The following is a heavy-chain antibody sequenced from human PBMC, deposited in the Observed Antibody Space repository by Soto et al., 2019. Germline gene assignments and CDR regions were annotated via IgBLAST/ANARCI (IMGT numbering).Heavy chain of an antibody. CDR1: GGTFSSYS. V-gene: IGHV1-69*01. D-gene: IGHD1-26*01. CDR2: IIPIFGTA. Sequence: QVQLVQSGAEVKKPGSSVKVSCKASGGTFSSYSINWVRQAPGQGLEWMGEIIPIFGTATYAHKFQGRVTITADESTSTAYMELSSMRSEDTAVYYCARDGGRNSGGIDYWGQGTLVTVSS. CDR3: ARDGGRNSGGIDY. J-gene: IGHJ4*02.